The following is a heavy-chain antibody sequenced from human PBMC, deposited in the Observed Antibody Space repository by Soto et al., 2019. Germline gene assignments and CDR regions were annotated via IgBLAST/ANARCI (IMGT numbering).Heavy chain of an antibody. CDR3: AREPAAAGRYYYYGMDV. CDR1: GDRVSSNSAA. D-gene: IGHD6-13*01. J-gene: IGHJ6*02. Sequence: SQTLSLTCAISGDRVSSNSAAWNWIRQSPSRGLEWLGRTYYRSKWYNYYAVSVKSRITINPDTSKNQFSLQLNSVTPEDTAVYYCAREPAAAGRYYYYGMDVWGQGTTVTVSS. V-gene: IGHV6-1*01. CDR2: TYYRSKWYN.